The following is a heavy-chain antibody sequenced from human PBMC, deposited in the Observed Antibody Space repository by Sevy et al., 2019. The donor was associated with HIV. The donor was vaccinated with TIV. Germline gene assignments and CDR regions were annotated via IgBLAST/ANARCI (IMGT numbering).Heavy chain of an antibody. CDR3: ARDGDLIYGPAGGFDY. D-gene: IGHD3-10*01. Sequence: GSLRLSCAASGFTFSSYAMHWVRQAPGKWLEWVAVISYDGSNKYYADSVKGRFTISRDNSKNTLYLQMNSLRAEDTAVYYCARDGDLIYGPAGGFDYWGQGTLVTVSS. CDR2: ISYDGSNK. CDR1: GFTFSSYA. J-gene: IGHJ4*02. V-gene: IGHV3-30-3*01.